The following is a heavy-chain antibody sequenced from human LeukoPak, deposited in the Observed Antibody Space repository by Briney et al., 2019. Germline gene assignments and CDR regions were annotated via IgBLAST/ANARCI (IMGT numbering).Heavy chain of an antibody. CDR1: GYTFTSYY. CDR3: AKDQSSGWYGYYYYYMDV. CDR2: INPNSGDT. J-gene: IGHJ6*03. Sequence: APVKVSCKASGYTFTSYYMHWVRQAPGQGLEWMGWINPNSGDTNYAQKFQGRVTMTRDTSSSTAYMDLSRLRSDDTAVYYCAKDQSSGWYGYYYYYMDVWGKGTTVTISS. V-gene: IGHV1-2*02. D-gene: IGHD6-19*01.